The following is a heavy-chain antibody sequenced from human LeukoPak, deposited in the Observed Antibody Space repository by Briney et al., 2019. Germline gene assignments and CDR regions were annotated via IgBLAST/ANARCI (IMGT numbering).Heavy chain of an antibody. V-gene: IGHV4-34*01. CDR3: ARGAYGAHDY. Sequence: SETLSLTCTVSGGSVRSDTYYWSWIRQPPGKGLEWIGEINHSGSTNYNPPLKSRVTISVDTSKNQFSLKLSSVTAADTAVYYCARGAYGAHDYWGQGTLVTVSS. CDR2: INHSGST. J-gene: IGHJ4*02. CDR1: GGSVRSDTYY. D-gene: IGHD4-17*01.